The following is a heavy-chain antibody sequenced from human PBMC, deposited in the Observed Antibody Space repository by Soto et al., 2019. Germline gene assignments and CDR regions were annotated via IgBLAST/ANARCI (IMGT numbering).Heavy chain of an antibody. Sequence: EVQLVESGGGLVQPGGSLRLSCAASGFTFRSHWMSWVRQAPGKGLEWVANIKQDGSEKYYVDSVKGRVTISRDNAKNSLNLQMNRLRAEDTAVYYCARADYYDSSGYYCGNWGQGTLVTVSS. D-gene: IGHD3-22*01. CDR1: GFTFRSHW. CDR3: ARADYYDSSGYYCGN. CDR2: IKQDGSEK. J-gene: IGHJ4*02. V-gene: IGHV3-7*04.